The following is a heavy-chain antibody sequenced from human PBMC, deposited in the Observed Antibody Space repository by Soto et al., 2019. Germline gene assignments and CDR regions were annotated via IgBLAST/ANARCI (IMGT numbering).Heavy chain of an antibody. D-gene: IGHD5-12*01. Sequence: QVQLQQWGAGLLKPSETLSLSCAVYVDSFSGYYWSWLRQPPGKGPEWIGEINHSGSTNYNPSLKSRVTISVDTSKNQFSLKLTSVTAADTAVYYCAGGLRRDGYHSGAFDIWGQGTMVTVSS. V-gene: IGHV4-34*01. CDR3: AGGLRRDGYHSGAFDI. CDR1: VDSFSGYY. J-gene: IGHJ3*02. CDR2: INHSGST.